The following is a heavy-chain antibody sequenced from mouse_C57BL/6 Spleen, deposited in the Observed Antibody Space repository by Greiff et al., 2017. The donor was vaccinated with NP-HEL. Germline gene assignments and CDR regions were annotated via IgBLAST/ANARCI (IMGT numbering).Heavy chain of an antibody. J-gene: IGHJ2*01. Sequence: VQLQQPGAELVRPGSSVKLSCKASGYTFTSYWMDWVKQRPGQGLEWIGNIYPSDSETHYNQKFKDKATLTVDKSSSTAYMQLSSLTSEYSAVYYCARSLVAPDYWGQGTTLTVSS. CDR1: GYTFTSYW. CDR3: ARSLVAPDY. V-gene: IGHV1-61*01. D-gene: IGHD1-1*01. CDR2: IYPSDSET.